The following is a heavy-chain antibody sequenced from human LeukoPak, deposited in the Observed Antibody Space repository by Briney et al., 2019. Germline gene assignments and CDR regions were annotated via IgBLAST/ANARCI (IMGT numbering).Heavy chain of an antibody. CDR3: AKDSPAYYYDRAPFDP. CDR1: GFTITTNY. Sequence: GGSLRLSCAASGFTITTNYMNWVRQAPGKGLEWVSVIYGDDETNYADSVKGRFTISRDNSKNTLYLQMNSLRAEDTAVYYCAKDSPAYYYDRAPFDPWGQGTLVTVSS. CDR2: IYGDDET. D-gene: IGHD3-10*02. V-gene: IGHV3-53*01. J-gene: IGHJ5*02.